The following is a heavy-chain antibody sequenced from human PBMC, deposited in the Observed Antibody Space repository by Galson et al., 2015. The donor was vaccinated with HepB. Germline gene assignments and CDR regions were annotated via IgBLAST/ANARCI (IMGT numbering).Heavy chain of an antibody. D-gene: IGHD3-10*01. CDR2: ISYDGSNK. J-gene: IGHJ6*03. Sequence: SLRLSCAASGFTFSSYGMHWVRQAPGKGLEWVAVISYDGSNKYYADYVEGRFTISKDNSKNTLYLQMNSLRAEDTAVYYCAKDWERFGPYYMDVWGKGTTVTVSS. V-gene: IGHV3-30*18. CDR1: GFTFSSYG. CDR3: AKDWERFGPYYMDV.